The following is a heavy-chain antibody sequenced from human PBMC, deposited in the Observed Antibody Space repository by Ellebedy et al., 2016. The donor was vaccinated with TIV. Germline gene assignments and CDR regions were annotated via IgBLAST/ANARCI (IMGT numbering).Heavy chain of an antibody. CDR1: GFTFSSYA. CDR2: IKQDGSEK. V-gene: IGHV3-7*01. J-gene: IGHJ4*02. CDR3: ARGAYYYGSGSID. Sequence: GESLKISCAASGFTFSSYAMSWVRQAPGKGLEWVANIKQDGSEKYYVDSVKGRFTISRDNAKNSLYLQMNSLRAEDTAVYYCARGAYYYGSGSIDWGQGTLVTVSS. D-gene: IGHD3-10*01.